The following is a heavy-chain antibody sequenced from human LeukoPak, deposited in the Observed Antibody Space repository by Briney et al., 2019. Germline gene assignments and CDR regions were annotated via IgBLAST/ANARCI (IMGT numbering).Heavy chain of an antibody. V-gene: IGHV3-21*01. CDR3: ARAFAGQQLLN. CDR1: GFTFISYS. D-gene: IGHD6-13*01. Sequence: GGSLRLSCAASGFTFISYSMNWVRQAPGKGLEWVSSISSSSSYIYYADSVKGRFTISRDNAKNSLYLQMNSLRAEDTAAYYCARAFAGQQLLNCGQGTLVTVSS. CDR2: ISSSSSYI. J-gene: IGHJ4*02.